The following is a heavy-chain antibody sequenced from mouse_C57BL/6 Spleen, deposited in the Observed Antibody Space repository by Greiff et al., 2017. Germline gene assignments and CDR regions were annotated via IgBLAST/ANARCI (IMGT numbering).Heavy chain of an antibody. V-gene: IGHV2-5*01. CDR1: GFSLTSYG. D-gene: IGHD4-1*01. CDR2: IWRGGST. CDR3: AKNGETGSYYFDY. J-gene: IGHJ2*01. Sequence: VMLVESGPGLVQPSQSLSITCTVSGFSLTSYGVHWVRQSPGKGLEWLGVIWRGGSTDYNAAFMSRLCITKDNSKSKVFFKMNSLQADDTAIYYCAKNGETGSYYFDYWGQGTTLTVSS.